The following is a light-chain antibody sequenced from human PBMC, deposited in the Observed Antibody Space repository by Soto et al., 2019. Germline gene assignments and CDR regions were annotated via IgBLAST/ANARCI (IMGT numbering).Light chain of an antibody. Sequence: QSVLTQPASVSGSPGQSITISCTGTSSDVGGYNYVSWFQQHAGKVPKLIIYEVSNRPSGVSHRFSGSKSGNTASLTISGLQTEDEADYYCSSYTSSSTRVFGGGTKLTVL. CDR2: EVS. CDR3: SSYTSSSTRV. V-gene: IGLV2-14*01. J-gene: IGLJ3*02. CDR1: SSDVGGYNY.